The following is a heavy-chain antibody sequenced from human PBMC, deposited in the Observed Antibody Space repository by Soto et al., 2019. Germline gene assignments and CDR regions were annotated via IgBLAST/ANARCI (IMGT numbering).Heavy chain of an antibody. J-gene: IGHJ4*02. CDR2: IYYSGST. V-gene: IGHV4-31*03. CDR1: GGSISSGGYY. D-gene: IGHD4-17*01. CDR3: ARAYGGNKLSRGAYFDS. Sequence: QVQLQESGPGLVKPSQTLSLTCTVSGGSISSGGYYWSWIRQHPGKGLEWIGYIYYSGSTYYNPSLKSRVTISVDTSKNQFSLQLSSVTAADTAVYYCARAYGGNKLSRGAYFDSWGQGTLVTVSS.